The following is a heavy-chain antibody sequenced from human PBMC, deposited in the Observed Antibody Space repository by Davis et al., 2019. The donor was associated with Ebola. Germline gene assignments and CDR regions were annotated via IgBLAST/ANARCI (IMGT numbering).Heavy chain of an antibody. V-gene: IGHV5-51*01. J-gene: IGHJ5*02. CDR1: GYSFTSYW. CDR2: IYPGDSDT. CDR3: ARGRQRGDIVVVVAATPFDP. Sequence: GESLKISCKGSGYSFTSYWIGWVRQMPGKGLEWMGIIYPGDSDTRYSPSFQGQVTISADKSISTAYLQWSSLKASDTAMYYCARGRQRGDIVVVVAATPFDPWGQGTLVTVSS. D-gene: IGHD2-15*01.